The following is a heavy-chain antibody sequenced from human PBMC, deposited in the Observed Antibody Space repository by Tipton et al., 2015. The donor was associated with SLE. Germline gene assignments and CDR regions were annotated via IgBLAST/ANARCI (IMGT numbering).Heavy chain of an antibody. CDR2: IRSKAYGGTT. CDR1: GFTFGDYA. D-gene: IGHD3-22*01. V-gene: IGHV3-49*04. Sequence: SLRLSCTTSGFTFGDYAMNWVRRAPGKGLEWVGFIRSKAYGGTTEYAASVKGRFTISRDDSKSIAYLQMNSLKTEDTAIYYCTRDPKPYDSSGYYSLDWGQGTLVTVSS. J-gene: IGHJ4*02. CDR3: TRDPKPYDSSGYYSLD.